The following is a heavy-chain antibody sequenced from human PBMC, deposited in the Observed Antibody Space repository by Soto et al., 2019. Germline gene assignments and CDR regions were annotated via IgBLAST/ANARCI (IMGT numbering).Heavy chain of an antibody. J-gene: IGHJ4*02. CDR1: GGTFSSYA. CDR3: ARGPGYCSGGSCYPAPADY. V-gene: IGHV1-69*10. Sequence: KISCKASGGTFSSYAISWVRQAPGQGLEWIGGIIPILSIANYSQKFQGKVTITADKSTSTAYMELSSRRSEDTAVYYCARGPGYCSGGSCYPAPADYWGQGTLVTVSS. D-gene: IGHD2-15*01. CDR2: IIPILSIA.